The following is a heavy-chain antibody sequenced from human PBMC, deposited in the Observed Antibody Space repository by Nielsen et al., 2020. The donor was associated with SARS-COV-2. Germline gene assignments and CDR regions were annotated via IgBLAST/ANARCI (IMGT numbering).Heavy chain of an antibody. Sequence: ASVKVSCKALGYTFTSNEINWVRQAPGQGPEWMGWMNPNSGNKGYAEKFQGRLTMTSNNSISTAYMELTRVKSDDTAVYYCAREMRVGMAINGGFDIWGQGTMVTVSS. D-gene: IGHD5-24*01. J-gene: IGHJ3*02. CDR2: MNPNSGNK. CDR1: GYTFTSNE. V-gene: IGHV1-8*02. CDR3: AREMRVGMAINGGFDI.